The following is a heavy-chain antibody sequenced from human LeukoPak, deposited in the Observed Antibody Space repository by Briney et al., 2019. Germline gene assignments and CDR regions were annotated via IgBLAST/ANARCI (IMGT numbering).Heavy chain of an antibody. J-gene: IGHJ4*02. Sequence: GRSLRLSCAASGFTFSSYGMHWVRQAPGKGLEWVAVISYDGSNKYYADSVKGRFTISRDNSKNTLYLQMNSLRAEDTAVYYCAKARPYYYDSSGSNAFDYWGQGTLVTVSS. D-gene: IGHD3-22*01. CDR3: AKARPYYYDSSGSNAFDY. CDR2: ISYDGSNK. V-gene: IGHV3-30*18. CDR1: GFTFSSYG.